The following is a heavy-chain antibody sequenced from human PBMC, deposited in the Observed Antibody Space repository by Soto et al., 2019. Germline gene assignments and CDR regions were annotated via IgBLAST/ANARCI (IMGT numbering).Heavy chain of an antibody. D-gene: IGHD3-9*01. V-gene: IGHV3-7*01. CDR2: IKQGGSGK. Sequence: EVQLVEAGGGLVQPGGSLTLSCIASGFTFNGHWMAWVRQAPGKGLEWVANIKQGGSGKFYVDSGRGRFTISRDNAKNSVYLQMDNLSVEDTAIYYCARACRDKCHYGMDVWGQGTTVTVSS. CDR1: GFTFNGHW. J-gene: IGHJ6*02. CDR3: ARACRDKCHYGMDV.